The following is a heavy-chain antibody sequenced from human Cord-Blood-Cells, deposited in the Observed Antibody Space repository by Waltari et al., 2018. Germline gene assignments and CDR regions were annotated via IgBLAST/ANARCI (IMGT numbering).Heavy chain of an antibody. V-gene: IGHV4-4*02. D-gene: IGHD3-9*01. CDR1: GGSISSSNW. CDR2: IYHSGST. CDR3: ARVWEYYGIVTGSPSYYYYGMDV. Sequence: QVQLQESGPGLVKPSGTLSLTCAVSGGSISSSNWWSWVRQPPGKGLEWIGEIYHSGSTHYNPSLKSRVTISVDKSKSQSSLKRGSVAAADTAVYYCARVWEYYGIVTGSPSYYYYGMDVWGQGTTVTVSS. J-gene: IGHJ6*02.